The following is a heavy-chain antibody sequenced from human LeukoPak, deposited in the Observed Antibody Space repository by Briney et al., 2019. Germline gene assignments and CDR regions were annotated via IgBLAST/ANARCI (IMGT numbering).Heavy chain of an antibody. CDR3: ARVRIVATICDY. CDR1: GFTFGSYE. J-gene: IGHJ4*02. D-gene: IGHD5-12*01. V-gene: IGHV3-48*03. CDR2: ISSSGSTI. Sequence: HPGGSLRLSCAASGFTFGSYEMNWVRQAPGKGLEWVSYISSSGSTIYYADSVKGRFTISRDNAKNSLNLQMNSLRAEDTAVYYCARVRIVATICDYWGQGTLVTVSS.